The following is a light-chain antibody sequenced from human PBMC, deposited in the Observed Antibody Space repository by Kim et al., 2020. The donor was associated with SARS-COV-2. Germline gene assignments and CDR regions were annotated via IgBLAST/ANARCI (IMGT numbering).Light chain of an antibody. Sequence: ASVRLPCTLTSGHIRSAIAWHQQLPEKGPRFLMKVNGDGSHTKGDGIPDRFSGSSSGAERYLTISSLQSEDEADYYCQAWAPGIRVFGGGTQLTVL. CDR2: VNGDGSH. J-gene: IGLJ3*02. CDR1: SGHIRSA. CDR3: QAWAPGIRV. V-gene: IGLV4-69*01.